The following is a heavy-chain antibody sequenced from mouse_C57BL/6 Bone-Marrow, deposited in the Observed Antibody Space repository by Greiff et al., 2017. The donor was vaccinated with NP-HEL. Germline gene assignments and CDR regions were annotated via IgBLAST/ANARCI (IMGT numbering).Heavy chain of an antibody. CDR3: ARWAAGYAMDY. CDR2: IYPGSGNT. CDR1: VYSFTSYY. D-gene: IGHD6-1*01. V-gene: IGHV1-66*01. Sequence: VQLQQSGPELVKPGASVKISCKASVYSFTSYYIHWVKQRPGRGLEWIGWIYPGSGNTKYNEKFKGKATLTADTASSTAYMQLSSLTSEDSAVDYCARWAAGYAMDYWGQGTSVTVSS. J-gene: IGHJ4*01.